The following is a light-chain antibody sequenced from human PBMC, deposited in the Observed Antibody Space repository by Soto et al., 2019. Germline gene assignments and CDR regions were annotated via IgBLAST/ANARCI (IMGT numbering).Light chain of an antibody. CDR2: KAS. CDR1: QSISTW. V-gene: IGKV1-5*03. CDR3: QQYSNYWT. J-gene: IGKJ1*01. Sequence: DIQMTQSPSTLSASVGDRVTITCRASQSISTWLAWYQQKPGKAPKLLIYKASSLESGVPSRFSGSGSGTEFTLTSSSLHPDDFATYYCQQYSNYWTFGQGTKVEIK.